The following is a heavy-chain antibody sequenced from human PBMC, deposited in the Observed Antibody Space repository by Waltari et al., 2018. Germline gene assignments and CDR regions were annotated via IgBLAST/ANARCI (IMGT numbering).Heavy chain of an antibody. CDR1: GYTFTSYD. D-gene: IGHD3-22*01. CDR3: VDSSGYSHDAFDI. Sequence: QVQLVQSGAEVKKPGASVKVSCKASGYTFTSYDINWVRPATGQGLEWMGWMNPNSGNTGYAQKFQGRVTMTRNTSISTAYMELSSLRSEDTAVYYCVDSSGYSHDAFDIWGQGTMVTVSS. V-gene: IGHV1-8*01. J-gene: IGHJ3*02. CDR2: MNPNSGNT.